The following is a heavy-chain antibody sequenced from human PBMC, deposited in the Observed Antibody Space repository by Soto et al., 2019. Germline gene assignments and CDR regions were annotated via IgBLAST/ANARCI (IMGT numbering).Heavy chain of an antibody. CDR3: TTQPLGYCTNGVCFPYYYYYYMDV. J-gene: IGHJ6*03. Sequence: GGSLRLSCAASGFTFSNAWMSWVRQAPGKGLEWVGRIKSKTDGGTTDYAAPVKGRFTISRDDSKNTLYLQMNSLKTEDTAVYYCTTQPLGYCTNGVCFPYYYYYYMDVWGKGTTVTVS. V-gene: IGHV3-15*01. D-gene: IGHD2-8*01. CDR2: IKSKTDGGTT. CDR1: GFTFSNAW.